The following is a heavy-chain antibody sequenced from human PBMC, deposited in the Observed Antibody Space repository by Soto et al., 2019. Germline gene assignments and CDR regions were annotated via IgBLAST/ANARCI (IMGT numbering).Heavy chain of an antibody. Sequence: GASVKVSCKASGGTFSSYAISWVRQAPGQGLEWMGGIIPIFGTANYAQKFQGRVTITADKSTSTAYMEPSSLRSEDTAVYYCASSGGYSGSLDYWGQGTLVTVSS. D-gene: IGHD5-12*01. V-gene: IGHV1-69*06. CDR3: ASSGGYSGSLDY. CDR1: GGTFSSYA. J-gene: IGHJ4*02. CDR2: IIPIFGTA.